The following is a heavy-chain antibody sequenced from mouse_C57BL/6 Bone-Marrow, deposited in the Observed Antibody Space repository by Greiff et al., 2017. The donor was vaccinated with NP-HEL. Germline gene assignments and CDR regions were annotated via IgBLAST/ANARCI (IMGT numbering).Heavy chain of an antibody. J-gene: IGHJ1*03. Sequence: QVQLKQPGAELVKPGASVKLSCKASGYTFTSYWMHWVKQRPGQGLEWIGMIHPNSGSTNYNEKFKSKATLTVDKSSSTAYMQLSSLTSEDSAVYYCTSDYCGSSYDWYFDVWGTGATVTVSS. V-gene: IGHV1-64*01. CDR3: TSDYCGSSYDWYFDV. CDR1: GYTFTSYW. CDR2: IHPNSGST. D-gene: IGHD1-1*01.